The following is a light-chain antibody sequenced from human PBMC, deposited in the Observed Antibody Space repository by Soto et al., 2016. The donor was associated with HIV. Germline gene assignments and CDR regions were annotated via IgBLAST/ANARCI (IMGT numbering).Light chain of an antibody. J-gene: IGLJ3*02. Sequence: SYELTQPPSVSVSPGQTASITCSGDTLPKQYAYWYQQRPGQAPSLVIYKDSERPSGIPERFSGSSSGTTVTLTISGVQAEDEADYYCQSADSSGTYRNWVFGGGTKLTVL. CDR3: QSADSSGTYRNWV. CDR1: TLPKQY. V-gene: IGLV3-25*03. CDR2: KDS.